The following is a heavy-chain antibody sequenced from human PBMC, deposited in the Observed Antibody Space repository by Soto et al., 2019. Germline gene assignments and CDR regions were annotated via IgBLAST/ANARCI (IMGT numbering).Heavy chain of an antibody. CDR2: ISSSGKT. V-gene: IGHV4-31*03. D-gene: IGHD4-17*01. J-gene: IGHJ5*02. Sequence: QVQLQESGPGLVKPSQTLSLTCSVSGDSIDNTGFFWNWIRQHPEKGLEWIGYISSSGKTYYNPSLKSRVTMSLDTSRNQCSLNLTSVTAADTAVYFCARHFSGDYRNSNWFDPWGQGTLVTVSS. CDR1: GDSIDNTGFF. CDR3: ARHFSGDYRNSNWFDP.